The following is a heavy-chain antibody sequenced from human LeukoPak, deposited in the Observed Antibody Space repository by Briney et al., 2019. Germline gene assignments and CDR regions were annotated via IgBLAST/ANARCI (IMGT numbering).Heavy chain of an antibody. CDR3: ARDSPGVVADY. CDR1: GGSISSGSYY. CDR2: IYTSGST. V-gene: IGHV4-61*02. Sequence: PSETLSLTCTVSGGSISSGSYYWSWIRQPAGKGLEWIGRIYTSGSTNYNPSLKSRVTISVDTSKNQFSLKLSSVTAADTAVYYCARDSPGVVADYWGREPWSPSPQ. D-gene: IGHD2-2*01. J-gene: IGHJ4*02.